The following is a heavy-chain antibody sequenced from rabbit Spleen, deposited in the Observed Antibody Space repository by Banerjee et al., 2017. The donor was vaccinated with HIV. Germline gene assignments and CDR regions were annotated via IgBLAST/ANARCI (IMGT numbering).Heavy chain of an antibody. Sequence: CTASGVSFSISSYMCWVRQAPGKGLEWIACIDAGSSGFTYFATWAKGRFTISKTSSTTVTLQMTRLTAADTATYFCARDTASSFSSYGMDLWGPGTLVTVS. CDR3: ARDTASSFSSYGMDL. D-gene: IGHD8-1*01. V-gene: IGHV1S40*01. J-gene: IGHJ6*01. CDR2: IDAGSSGFT. CDR1: GVSFSISSY.